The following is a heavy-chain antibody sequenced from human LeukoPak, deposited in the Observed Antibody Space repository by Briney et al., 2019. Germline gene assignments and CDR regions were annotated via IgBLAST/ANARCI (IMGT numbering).Heavy chain of an antibody. D-gene: IGHD5-18*01. J-gene: IGHJ5*02. CDR3: ARALPHRRLMDTTMEQHWFDP. V-gene: IGHV4-4*07. Sequence: SETLSLTCTVSGGSISSYYWSWIRQPAGKGLEWIGRIYTSGSTNYNPSLKSRVTMSVDTSKNQFSLKLSSVTAADTAVYYCARALPHRRLMDTTMEQHWFDPWGQGTLVTVSS. CDR1: GGSISSYY. CDR2: IYTSGST.